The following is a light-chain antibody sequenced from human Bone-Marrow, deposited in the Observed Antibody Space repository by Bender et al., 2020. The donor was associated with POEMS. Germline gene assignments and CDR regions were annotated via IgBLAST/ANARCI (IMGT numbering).Light chain of an antibody. Sequence: QSALTQPRSVSGSPGQSVTISCTGTSNDVGGYTYVSWYQQHPGKAPKLIIYDVTKRPSGVPDRFSGSKSGNTATLTISGLQAEDEADYYCISYTSSSTLSVFGGGTKLTVL. CDR2: DVT. J-gene: IGLJ3*02. CDR1: SNDVGGYTY. CDR3: ISYTSSSTLSV. V-gene: IGLV2-11*01.